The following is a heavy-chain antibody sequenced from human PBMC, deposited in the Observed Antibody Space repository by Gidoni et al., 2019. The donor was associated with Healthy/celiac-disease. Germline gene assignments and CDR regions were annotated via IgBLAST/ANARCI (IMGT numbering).Heavy chain of an antibody. CDR2: ISGSGGST. CDR3: AKSRGILMVYATHFDY. D-gene: IGHD2-8*01. Sequence: EVQLLESGGGLVQPGGSLRLSCAASGFTFSSYAMSWVRQAPGKGLEWVSAISGSGGSTYYADSGKGRFTISRDNAKNTLYLQMNSLRAEDTAVYYCAKSRGILMVYATHFDYWGQGTLVTVSS. CDR1: GFTFSSYA. V-gene: IGHV3-23*01. J-gene: IGHJ4*02.